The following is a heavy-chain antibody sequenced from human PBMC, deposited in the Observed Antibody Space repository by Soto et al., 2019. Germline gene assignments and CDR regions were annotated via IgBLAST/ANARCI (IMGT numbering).Heavy chain of an antibody. CDR3: ARDPTGIAVAGTYNWFDP. CDR2: IIPIFGTA. CDR1: GGTFSTYA. D-gene: IGHD6-19*01. J-gene: IGHJ5*02. V-gene: IGHV1-69*13. Sequence: GASVKVSCKASGGTFSTYAISWVRQAPGQGLEWMGGIIPIFGTANYAQKFQGRVTITADDSTSTAYMELSSLRSEDTAVYYCARDPTGIAVAGTYNWFDPWGQGTLVTVS.